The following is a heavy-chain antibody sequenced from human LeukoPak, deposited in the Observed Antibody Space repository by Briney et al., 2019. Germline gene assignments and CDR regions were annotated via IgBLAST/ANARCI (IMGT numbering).Heavy chain of an antibody. J-gene: IGHJ4*02. CDR1: DYSISRGYY. CDR3: ARRYYCYSSGYYYFDY. Sequence: PSETLSLTCTVSDYSISRGYYWGWIRQPPGKGLEWIGSIYHSGTTYYNPSLKSRVTISVDTSKNQFSLKLSSVTAADTAVYYCARRYYCYSSGYYYFDYWGQGTLVTVSS. D-gene: IGHD3-22*01. V-gene: IGHV4-38-2*02. CDR2: IYHSGTT.